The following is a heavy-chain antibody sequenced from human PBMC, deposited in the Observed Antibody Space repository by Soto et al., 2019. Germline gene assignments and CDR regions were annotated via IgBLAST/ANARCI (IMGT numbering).Heavy chain of an antibody. CDR1: GFLLSNYA. Sequence: PGGSLRLSCSASGFLLSNYAMHWVRQAPGKGLEWVAVISYDGSNENYADSVKDRFTISRDNSKNRMYLQMNSLRAEDTAVYYCAREAVAGRVRYGMDVWGQGTTVTVSS. CDR3: AREAVAGRVRYGMDV. V-gene: IGHV3-30-3*01. D-gene: IGHD6-19*01. J-gene: IGHJ6*02. CDR2: ISYDGSNE.